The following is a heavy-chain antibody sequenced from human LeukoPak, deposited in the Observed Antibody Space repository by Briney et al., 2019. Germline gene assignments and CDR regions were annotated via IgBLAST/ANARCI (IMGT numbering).Heavy chain of an antibody. CDR1: GDSVSCNSAA. CDR2: TYYRLKRYN. V-gene: IGHV6-1*01. Sequence: QTLSLTCAISGDSVSCNSAAWNWIRQFPSRGLEWLGRTYYRLKRYNDYAASVKSRIIINTDTSKNQFSLHMNSGTPEDTAVYYCARRLTQYDCFDPWGQGILVTVSS. CDR3: ARRLTQYDCFDP. J-gene: IGHJ5*02. D-gene: IGHD2-2*01.